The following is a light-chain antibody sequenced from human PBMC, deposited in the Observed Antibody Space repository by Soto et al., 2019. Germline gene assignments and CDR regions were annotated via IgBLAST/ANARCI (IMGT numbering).Light chain of an antibody. CDR3: AAWDDSLNGVV. V-gene: IGLV1-44*01. J-gene: IGLJ2*01. Sequence: QPVLTQPPSASGTPGQRVTISCSGSSSNIGSTTVNWYQHLPGTAPKLLIYSNNQRPSGVPDRFSSSKYVTSASLAISGLQSEDEADYYCAAWDDSLNGVVFGGGTKLTVL. CDR2: SNN. CDR1: SSNIGSTT.